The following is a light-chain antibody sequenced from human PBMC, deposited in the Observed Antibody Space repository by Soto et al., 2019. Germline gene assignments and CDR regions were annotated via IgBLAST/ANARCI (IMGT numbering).Light chain of an antibody. CDR2: GAS. CDR3: LQHNSYPFT. CDR1: QDIRNA. J-gene: IGKJ3*01. V-gene: IGKV1-17*01. Sequence: DIPMTRSPSSLSASVGDRVTITCRASQDIRNALGWYQQKPGKAPKRLIYGASSLQSGVPSRFSGSRSGTEFTLTISSLQPEDFATYYCLQHNSYPFTFGPGTKVDIK.